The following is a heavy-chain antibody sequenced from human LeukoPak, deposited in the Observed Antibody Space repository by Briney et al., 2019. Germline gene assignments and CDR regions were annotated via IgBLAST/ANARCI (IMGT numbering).Heavy chain of an antibody. V-gene: IGHV3-15*01. D-gene: IGHD1-26*01. CDR3: AAGVGTTDFDY. CDR2: IKSKTDGGTT. Sequence: PGGSLRLSCAASGFTFNNAWMRWVRQAPGKGLEWVGRIKSKTDGGTTDYATPVKGRFSISRDDSKNTVYLQMNSLKTEDTAVYYCAAGVGTTDFDYWGQGILVTVSS. CDR1: GFTFNNAW. J-gene: IGHJ4*02.